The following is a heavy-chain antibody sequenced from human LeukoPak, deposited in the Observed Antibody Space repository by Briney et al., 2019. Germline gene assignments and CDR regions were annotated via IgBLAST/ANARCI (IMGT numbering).Heavy chain of an antibody. D-gene: IGHD5-12*01. J-gene: IGHJ4*02. CDR2: MNPNSGNT. CDR1: GYTFTSYD. Sequence: ASVKVSCKASGYTFTSYDINWVRQATGQGLECMGWMNPNSGNTGYAQKFQGRVTITRNTSISTAYMELSSLRSEDTAVYYCARGPGGYDSLGTDYWGQGTLVTVSS. CDR3: ARGPGGYDSLGTDY. V-gene: IGHV1-8*03.